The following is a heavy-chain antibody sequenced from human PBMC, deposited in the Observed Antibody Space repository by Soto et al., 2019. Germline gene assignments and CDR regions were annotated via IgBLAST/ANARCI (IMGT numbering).Heavy chain of an antibody. V-gene: IGHV1-8*01. CDR1: GYTFTSYD. CDR3: ARRGRNYDFWSGNYYYYGMDV. J-gene: IGHJ6*02. CDR2: MNPNSGNT. Sequence: ASVKVSCKASGYTFTSYDINWVRQATGQGLEWMGWMNPNSGNTGYAQKFQGRVTMTRNTSISTAYMELNSLRSEDTAVYYCARRGRNYDFWSGNYYYYGMDVWGQGTTVTVSS. D-gene: IGHD3-3*01.